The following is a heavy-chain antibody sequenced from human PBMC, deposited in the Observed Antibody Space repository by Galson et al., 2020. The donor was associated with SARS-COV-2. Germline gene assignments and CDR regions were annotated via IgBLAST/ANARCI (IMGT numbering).Heavy chain of an antibody. D-gene: IGHD2-8*01. CDR3: AKVDCTNGVCYYFDY. Sequence: GGSLRLSWAASGFTFSSYAMSWVRQAPGKGLEWVSAISGSGGSTYNADSVKGRFTISRDNSKNTLYLQMNSLRAEDTAVYYCAKVDCTNGVCYYFDYWGQGTLVTVSS. V-gene: IGHV3-23*01. CDR2: ISGSGGST. CDR1: GFTFSSYA. J-gene: IGHJ4*02.